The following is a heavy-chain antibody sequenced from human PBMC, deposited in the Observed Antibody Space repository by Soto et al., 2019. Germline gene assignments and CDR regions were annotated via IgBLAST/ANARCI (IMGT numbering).Heavy chain of an antibody. CDR1: GYRFTSYW. J-gene: IGHJ4*02. CDR2: IYPGDSDT. V-gene: IGHV5-51*01. Sequence: PGETLKISCKGSGYRFTSYWIGWVRQMPGKGLEWMGIIYPGDSDTRYSPSFQGQVTISADKSISTAYLQWSSLKASDTAMYYCASITMVRGVISQFDYWGQGTLVTVSS. D-gene: IGHD3-10*01. CDR3: ASITMVRGVISQFDY.